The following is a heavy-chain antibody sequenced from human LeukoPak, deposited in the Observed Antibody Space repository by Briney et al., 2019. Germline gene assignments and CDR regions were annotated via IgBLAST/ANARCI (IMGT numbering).Heavy chain of an antibody. D-gene: IGHD2-15*01. CDR3: AQLGYCSGDSCWPGDY. CDR2: INPNSGDT. Sequence: ASVKVSCKASGHTFTGYFMHWVRQAPGQGLEWMGWINPNSGDTHYAQKFQGRVTMTRDTSISTAYMELSRLRSDDTAVYYCAQLGYCSGDSCWPGDYWGQGTLVTVSS. V-gene: IGHV1-2*02. J-gene: IGHJ4*02. CDR1: GHTFTGYF.